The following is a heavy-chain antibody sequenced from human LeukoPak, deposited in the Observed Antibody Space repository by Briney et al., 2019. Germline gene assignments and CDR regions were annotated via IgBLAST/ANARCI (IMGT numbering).Heavy chain of an antibody. D-gene: IGHD6-6*01. J-gene: IGHJ4*02. CDR3: ARGLSGGVAARQRRFGY. CDR1: GGSFSGYY. CDR2: INHSGST. Sequence: SETLSLTCAVYGGSFSGYYWSWILQPPGKGLEWIGEINHSGSTNYNPSLKSRVTISVDTSKNQFSLKLSSVTAADTAVYYCARGLSGGVAARQRRFGYWGQGTLVTVSS. V-gene: IGHV4-34*01.